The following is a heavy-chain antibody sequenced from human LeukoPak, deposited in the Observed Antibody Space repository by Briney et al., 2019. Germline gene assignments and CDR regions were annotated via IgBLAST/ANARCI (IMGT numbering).Heavy chain of an antibody. CDR3: ARGRSMIVVVRDAFDI. J-gene: IGHJ3*02. D-gene: IGHD3-22*01. CDR1: RYTFTTYY. V-gene: IGHV1-2*02. CDR2: INPDSGGT. Sequence: ASVKVSCKAFRYTFTTYYIYWVRQAPGQGLEWMGWINPDSGGTNYAQKFQGRVTMTRDTSISTAYMELSRLRSDDTAVYYCARGRSMIVVVRDAFDIWGQGTMVTVSS.